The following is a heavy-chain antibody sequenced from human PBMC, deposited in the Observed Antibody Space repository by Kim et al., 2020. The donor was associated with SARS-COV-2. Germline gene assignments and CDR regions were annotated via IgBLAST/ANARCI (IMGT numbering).Heavy chain of an antibody. CDR1: GGSISSYY. V-gene: IGHV4-59*08. J-gene: IGHJ4*02. D-gene: IGHD5-18*01. Sequence: SETLSLTCTVSGGSISSYYWSWIRQPPGKGLEWIGYIYYSGSTNYNPSLKSRVTISVDTSKNQFSLKLSSVTAADTAVYYCARQLWFRSPLDYWGQGTLV. CDR3: ARQLWFRSPLDY. CDR2: IYYSGST.